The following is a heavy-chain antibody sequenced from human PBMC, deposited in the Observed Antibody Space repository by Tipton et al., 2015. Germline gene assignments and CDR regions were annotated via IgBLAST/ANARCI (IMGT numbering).Heavy chain of an antibody. V-gene: IGHV3-23*01. D-gene: IGHD5-12*01. CDR2: ISGSGGST. J-gene: IGHJ4*02. CDR1: GFTFSSYA. CDR3: ATSPRGYSGYFFDY. Sequence: SLRLSCAASGFTFSSYAMSWVRQAPGKGLEWVSTISGSGGSTYYADSVKGRFTISRDTSKNTLYLQMNSLRAEDTAVYYCATSPRGYSGYFFDYWGQGTLVTVSS.